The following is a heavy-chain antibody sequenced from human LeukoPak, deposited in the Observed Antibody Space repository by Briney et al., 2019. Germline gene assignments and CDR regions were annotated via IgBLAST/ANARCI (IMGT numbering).Heavy chain of an antibody. CDR2: ISAYNGNT. Sequence: EASVKVSCKAFGYTFISYGISWVRQAPGQGPEWMGWISAYNGNTNYAQKLQGRVTMTTDTSTSTAYMELRSLRSDDTAVYYCARDPRPYWYFDLWGRGTLVTVSS. V-gene: IGHV1-18*01. CDR1: GYTFISYG. CDR3: ARDPRPYWYFDL. J-gene: IGHJ2*01.